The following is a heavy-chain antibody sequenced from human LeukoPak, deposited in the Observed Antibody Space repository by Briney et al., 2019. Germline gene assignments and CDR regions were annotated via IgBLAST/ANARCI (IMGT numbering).Heavy chain of an antibody. J-gene: IGHJ4*02. CDR2: IYHSGST. CDR3: ARGRATYYYGSGSYKFDY. V-gene: IGHV4-4*02. CDR1: GVSISSGNW. D-gene: IGHD3-10*01. Sequence: SETLSLTCSVSGVSISSGNWWSWVRQPPGKGLEWIGDIYHSGSTNYNPSLKSRVTISVDMSKNQFSLKLSSVTAADTAVYYCARGRATYYYGSGSYKFDYWGQGTLVTVSS.